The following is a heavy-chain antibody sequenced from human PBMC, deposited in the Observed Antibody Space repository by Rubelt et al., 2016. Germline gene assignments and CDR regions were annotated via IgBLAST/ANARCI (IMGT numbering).Heavy chain of an antibody. CDR1: GGSISSSSYY. CDR2: IYYSGST. J-gene: IGHJ5*02. CDR3: AKSAEGSTWYDA. Sequence: QLQLQESGPGLVKPSETLSLTCTVSGGSISSSSYYWGWIRQPPGKGLEWIGSIYYSGSTYYNPSLKSRVTISVDTSKNQFPRKRSSVTAADTAVYYCAKSAEGSTWYDAWGPGTLVTVSS. V-gene: IGHV4-39*01. D-gene: IGHD6-13*01.